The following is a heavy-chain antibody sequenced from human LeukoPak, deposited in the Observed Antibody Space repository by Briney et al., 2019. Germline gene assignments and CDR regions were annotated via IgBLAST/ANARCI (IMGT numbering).Heavy chain of an antibody. J-gene: IGHJ5*02. V-gene: IGHV4-39*01. CDR3: ARRIANRKWFDP. D-gene: IGHD1/OR15-1a*01. CDR1: GGSISSSDYY. Sequence: MPSETLSLTCTVSGGSISSSDYYWGWVRQPPGKGLEWIGSIFYSGAAHCNPSLKSRVTISVDTSNNQFSLMLSSVTAADTAVYYCARRIANRKWFDPWGQGTLVTVSS. CDR2: IFYSGAA.